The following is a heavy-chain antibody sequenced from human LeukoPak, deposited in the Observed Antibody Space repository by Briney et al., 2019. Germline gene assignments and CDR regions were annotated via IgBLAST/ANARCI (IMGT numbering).Heavy chain of an antibody. D-gene: IGHD3-3*01. CDR3: AVGISILGVAASFDS. V-gene: IGHV4-34*01. CDR1: GASYNAYY. J-gene: IGHJ4*02. Sequence: PSDTLSLTCAVYGASYNAYYWSWLRQPPGKGLEWVGDIDHRGTATYNPSLKSRLTMSAEASKNQFSLKLSSVTAAETAIYYCAVGISILGVAASFDSWGEGSLV. CDR2: IDHRGTA.